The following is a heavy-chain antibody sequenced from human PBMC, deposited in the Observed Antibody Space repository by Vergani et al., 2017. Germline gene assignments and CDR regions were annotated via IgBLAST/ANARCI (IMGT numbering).Heavy chain of an antibody. CDR1: GFTFSSYS. Sequence: EVQLVESGGGLVKPGGSLRLSCAASGFTFSSYSMNWVRQAPGKGLGWVSSISSSSSYIYYADSVKGRFTISRDNAKNSLYLQMNRLRAEDTAVYYCARDRTVGATRYYFDYWGQGTLVTVSS. V-gene: IGHV3-21*01. J-gene: IGHJ4*02. CDR3: ARDRTVGATRYYFDY. D-gene: IGHD1-26*01. CDR2: ISSSSSYI.